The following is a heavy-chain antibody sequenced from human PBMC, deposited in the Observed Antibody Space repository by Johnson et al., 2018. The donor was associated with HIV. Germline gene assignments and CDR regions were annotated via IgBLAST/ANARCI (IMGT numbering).Heavy chain of an antibody. CDR3: ARDRRYYGSGSYGGAFDI. D-gene: IGHD3-10*01. J-gene: IGHJ3*02. CDR2: IWYDGSNK. Sequence: QVQLVESGGGVVQPGRSLRLSCAASGFTFSSYGMHWVRQAPGKGLEWVAVIWYDGSNKYYADSVKGRFTISRDNAKNSLYLQMNSLRAEDTALYYCARDRRYYGSGSYGGAFDIWGQGTMVTVSS. V-gene: IGHV3-33*01. CDR1: GFTFSSYG.